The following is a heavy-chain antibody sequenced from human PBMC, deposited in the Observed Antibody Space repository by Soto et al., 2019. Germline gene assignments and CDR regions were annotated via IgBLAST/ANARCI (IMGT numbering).Heavy chain of an antibody. V-gene: IGHV3-23*01. D-gene: IGHD6-13*01. CDR2: ISGSGGST. CDR3: AKDKSGSSFNFDY. J-gene: IGHJ4*02. CDR1: GFTFSSHT. Sequence: GGSLRLSCAASGFTFSSHTMNWVRQAPGKGLEWVSAISGSGGSTYYADSVKGRFTISRDNSKNTLFLQMNSLRAEDTAEYYCAKDKSGSSFNFDYWGQGTLVTVSS.